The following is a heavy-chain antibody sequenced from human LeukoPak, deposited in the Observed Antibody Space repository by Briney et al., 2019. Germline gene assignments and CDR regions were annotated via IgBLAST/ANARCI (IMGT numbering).Heavy chain of an antibody. CDR3: ARDNYYDSSRSLDY. Sequence: GGSLRLSCAASGFTFSSYGMHWVRQAPGKGLEWVSYISSSSSTIYYADSVKGRFTISRDNAKNSLYLQMNSLRDEDTAVYYCARDNYYDSSRSLDYWGQGTLVTVSS. D-gene: IGHD3-22*01. J-gene: IGHJ4*02. CDR2: ISSSSSTI. CDR1: GFTFSSYG. V-gene: IGHV3-48*02.